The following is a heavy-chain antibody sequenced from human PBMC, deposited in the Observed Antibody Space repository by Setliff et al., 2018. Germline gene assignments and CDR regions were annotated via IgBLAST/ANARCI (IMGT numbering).Heavy chain of an antibody. D-gene: IGHD1-26*01. J-gene: IGHJ3*02. CDR2: IYFGGNT. V-gene: IGHV4-39*07. Sequence: PSETLSLTCTVSGGSINSGSYFWGWVRQPPGKGLEWIGNIYFGGNTYFNPSFKSRVTMSIDTSNSQFSLKLSSVTAADTAIYYCARDASASDGRNAFDIWGQGTMVTVSS. CDR1: GGSINSGSYF. CDR3: ARDASASDGRNAFDI.